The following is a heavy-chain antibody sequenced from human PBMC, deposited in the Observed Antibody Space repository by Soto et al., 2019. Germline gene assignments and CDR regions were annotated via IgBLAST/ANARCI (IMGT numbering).Heavy chain of an antibody. V-gene: IGHV3-48*02. CDR3: ARPYGGEDAFDI. J-gene: IGHJ3*02. CDR2: ITSSSSTI. CDR1: GFTFSSYS. D-gene: IGHD4-17*01. Sequence: EVQLVESGGGLVQPGGSLRLSCAAPGFTFSSYSMNWVRQAPGKGLEWVSYITSSSSTIYYADSVKGRFTISRDNAKNSLYLQMNSLTDEDTAVYYCARPYGGEDAFDIWGQGTMVTVSS.